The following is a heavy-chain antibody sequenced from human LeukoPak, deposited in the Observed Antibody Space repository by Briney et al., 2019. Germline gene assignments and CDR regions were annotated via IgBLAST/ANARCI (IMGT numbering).Heavy chain of an antibody. CDR3: AKDPTYYYDSSGYGVGAFDI. D-gene: IGHD3-22*01. Sequence: GGSLRLSCAASGFTFSSHAMSWVRQAPGKGLEWVSAISGSGGSTYYADSVKGRFTISRDNSKNTLYLQMNSLRAEDTAVYYCAKDPTYYYDSSGYGVGAFDIWGQGTMVTVSS. J-gene: IGHJ3*02. CDR1: GFTFSSHA. V-gene: IGHV3-23*01. CDR2: ISGSGGST.